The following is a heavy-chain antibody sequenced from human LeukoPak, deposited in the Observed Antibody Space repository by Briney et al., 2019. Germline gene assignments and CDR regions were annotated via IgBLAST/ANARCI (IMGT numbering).Heavy chain of an antibody. V-gene: IGHV3-21*01. CDR2: ITSSSSRT. Sequence: GGSLRLSCSASGFIFSTYNMNWVRQAPGKALEWVSSITSSSSRTFYADSVKGRYTISRDNSKNTLYLQMNSLRAEDTAVYYCARGPSGYHNTGGQGTLVTVSS. CDR3: ARGPSGYHNT. J-gene: IGHJ4*02. D-gene: IGHD5-12*01. CDR1: GFIFSTYN.